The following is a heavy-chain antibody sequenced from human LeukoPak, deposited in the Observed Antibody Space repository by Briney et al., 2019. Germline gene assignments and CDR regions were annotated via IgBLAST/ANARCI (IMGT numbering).Heavy chain of an antibody. Sequence: PGGSLRLSCAASGFTFSSYAMHWVRQAPGKGLEWVAVISYDGSNKYYADSVKGRFTISRDNSKNTLYLQMNSLRAEDTAVYYCARGGAVLGGYWGQGTLVTVSS. V-gene: IGHV3-30*04. CDR3: ARGGAVLGGY. J-gene: IGHJ4*02. CDR2: ISYDGSNK. CDR1: GFTFSSYA. D-gene: IGHD3-16*01.